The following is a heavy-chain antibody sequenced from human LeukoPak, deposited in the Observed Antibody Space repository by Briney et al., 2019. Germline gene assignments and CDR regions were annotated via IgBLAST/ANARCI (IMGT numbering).Heavy chain of an antibody. CDR1: SAAISRSY. D-gene: IGHD5-24*01. Sequence: SETLSLTCTVPSAAISRSYWIWIRQTPGEGLEWIGYISYSGVSTYNPSLGSRVTISRDTSKNEVSLNLSSVTAADTAVYFCARLPEGGYATSLGWLDPWGQGTRVTVSS. CDR2: ISYSGVS. V-gene: IGHV4-59*08. J-gene: IGHJ5*02. CDR3: ARLPEGGYATSLGWLDP.